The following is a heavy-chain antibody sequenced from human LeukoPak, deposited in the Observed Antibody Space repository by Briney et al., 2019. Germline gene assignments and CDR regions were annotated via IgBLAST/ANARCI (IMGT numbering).Heavy chain of an antibody. CDR3: ARMKYQLLWADDY. CDR1: GYTFTGYY. CDR2: INPNSGGT. Sequence: ASVKVSCKASGYTFTGYYMHWVRQAPGQGLEWMGWINPNSGGTNYAQKFQGRATMTRDTSISTAYMELSRLRSDDTAVYYCARMKYQLLWADDYWGQGTLVTVSS. V-gene: IGHV1-2*02. J-gene: IGHJ4*02. D-gene: IGHD2-2*01.